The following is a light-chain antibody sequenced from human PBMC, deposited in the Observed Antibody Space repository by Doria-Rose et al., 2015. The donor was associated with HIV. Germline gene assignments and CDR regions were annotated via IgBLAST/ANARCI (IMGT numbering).Light chain of an antibody. V-gene: IGKV4-1*01. Sequence: TQSPESLGMSLGERATFNCKSNQSLLYTSTNYLAWYQQKPGQPPKLLIYWASTRQSGFPARFSGSGSGTDFTLTISSLEAEDVAVYYCQQYYDTPSFGPGTTVDIK. CDR1: QSLLYTSTNY. J-gene: IGKJ3*01. CDR3: QQYYDTPS. CDR2: WAS.